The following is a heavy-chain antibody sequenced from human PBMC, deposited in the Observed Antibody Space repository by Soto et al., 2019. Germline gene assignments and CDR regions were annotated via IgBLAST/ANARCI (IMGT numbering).Heavy chain of an antibody. CDR1: GGSISSGGYY. J-gene: IGHJ4*02. D-gene: IGHD6-13*01. V-gene: IGHV4-31*03. CDR3: ARAQNPGIAAAGIDY. CDR2: IYYSGST. Sequence: SETLSLTCTVSGGSISSGGYYWSWIRQHPGKGLEWIGYIYYSGSTYYNPSLKSRVTISVDTSKNQFSLKLSSVTAADTAVYYCARAQNPGIAAAGIDYWGQGTLVTVSS.